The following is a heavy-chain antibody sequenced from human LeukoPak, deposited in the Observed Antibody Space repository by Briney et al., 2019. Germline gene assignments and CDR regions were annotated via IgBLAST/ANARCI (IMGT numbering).Heavy chain of an antibody. CDR3: EGGGYY. Sequence: GGSLRLSCAASGFTFSNYWMSWVRQAPGKGLEWVANIKQDGSEKYYVDSVKGRFTISRDNAKNSLYLQMTSLRAEDTAVYFCEGGGYYWGQGTLVTVSS. CDR1: GFTFSNYW. CDR2: IKQDGSEK. D-gene: IGHD3-22*01. V-gene: IGHV3-7*01. J-gene: IGHJ4*02.